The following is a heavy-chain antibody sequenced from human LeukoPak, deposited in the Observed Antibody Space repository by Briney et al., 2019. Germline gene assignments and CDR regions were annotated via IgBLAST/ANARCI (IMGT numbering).Heavy chain of an antibody. J-gene: IGHJ4*02. CDR2: IYTSGST. V-gene: IGHV4-61*02. CDR1: GGSISSGSYY. CDR3: ARVYCSSTSCYISYFDY. Sequence: SQTLSLTCTVSGGSISSGSYYWSWIRQPAGKGLEWIGRIYTSGSTNYNPSLKSRVTISVDTSKNQFSLKLSSVTAADTAVYYCARVYCSSTSCYISYFDYWGQGTLVTVSS. D-gene: IGHD2-2*02.